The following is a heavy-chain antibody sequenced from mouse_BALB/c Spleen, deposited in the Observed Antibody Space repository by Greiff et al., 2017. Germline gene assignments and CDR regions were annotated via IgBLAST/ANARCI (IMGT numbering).Heavy chain of an antibody. CDR1: GYTFSSYW. J-gene: IGHJ4*01. CDR2: ILPGSGST. V-gene: IGHV1-9*01. CDR3: ARVPYYYDSSPYAMDY. Sequence: QVQLKESGAELMKPGASVKISCKATGYTFSSYWIEWVKQRPGHGLEWIGEILPGSGSTNYNEKFKGKATFTADTSSNTAYMQLSSLTSEDSAVYYCARVPYYYDSSPYAMDYWGQGTSVTVSS. D-gene: IGHD1-1*01.